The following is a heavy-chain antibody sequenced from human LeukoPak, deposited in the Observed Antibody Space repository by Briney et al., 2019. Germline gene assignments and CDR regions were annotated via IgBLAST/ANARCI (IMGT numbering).Heavy chain of an antibody. CDR3: AKDSAYDSSGYYFSHYYYGMDV. V-gene: IGHV3-23*01. Sequence: GGSLRLSCAASGFTFSSYAMSWVRQAPGKGLEWVSAISGSGGSTYYADSVKGRFTISRDNSKNTLYLQMNSLRAEDTAVYYCAKDSAYDSSGYYFSHYYYGMDVWGQGTTVTVSS. D-gene: IGHD3-22*01. J-gene: IGHJ6*02. CDR1: GFTFSSYA. CDR2: ISGSGGST.